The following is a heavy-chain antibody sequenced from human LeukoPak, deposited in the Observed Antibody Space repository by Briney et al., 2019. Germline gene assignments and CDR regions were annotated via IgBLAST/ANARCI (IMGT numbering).Heavy chain of an antibody. CDR1: GFTFSSYA. V-gene: IGHV3-23*01. CDR3: AKTRYNGNYWFDP. CDR2: ISGSGGST. Sequence: PGGSLRLSCAASGFTFSSYAMTCVRRAPGEGLVWVSAISGSGGSTYYAHSVKGRFTISRDNSKNTLYVQMNSLRAEDTAVYYCAKTRYNGNYWFDPWGQGTLVTVSS. J-gene: IGHJ5*02. D-gene: IGHD1-7*01.